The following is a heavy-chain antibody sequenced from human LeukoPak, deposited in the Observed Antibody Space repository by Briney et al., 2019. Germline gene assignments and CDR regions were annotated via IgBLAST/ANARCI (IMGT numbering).Heavy chain of an antibody. D-gene: IGHD1-1*01. J-gene: IGHJ4*02. CDR2: IIPIFGTA. V-gene: IGHV1-69*05. CDR3: AREMERGDGSDY. Sequence: SVKVSCKASGGTFSSYAISWVRQAPGQGLEWMGGIIPIFGTANYAQKFQGRVTITTDESTSTAYMELSSLRSEDTAVYYCAREMERGDGSDYWGQGTLVTVSS. CDR1: GGTFSSYA.